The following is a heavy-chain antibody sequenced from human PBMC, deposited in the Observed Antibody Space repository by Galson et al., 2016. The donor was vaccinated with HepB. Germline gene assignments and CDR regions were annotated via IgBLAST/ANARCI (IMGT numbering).Heavy chain of an antibody. J-gene: IGHJ5*02. CDR3: VKDRPYGTGWYGCSES. CDR1: GFTFITSV. D-gene: IGHD6-13*01. Sequence: RLSCAASGFTFITSVMSWVRQTPGKGLEWVSSFRGRANTQYADSVRGRFTASRDDSKGTLFLQMNSLTADGTAVYYCVKDRPYGTGWYGCSESWGQGTLVIVSS. V-gene: IGHV3-23*01. CDR2: FRGRANT.